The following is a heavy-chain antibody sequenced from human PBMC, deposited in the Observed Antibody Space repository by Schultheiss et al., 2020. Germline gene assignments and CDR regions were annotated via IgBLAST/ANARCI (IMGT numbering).Heavy chain of an antibody. CDR2: INSDGSST. V-gene: IGHV3-74*01. CDR3: ARLKMYSSSLVASGWFDP. Sequence: GGSLRLSCAASGFTFSSYAMSWVRQAPGKGLEWVSRINSDGSSTSYADSVKGRFTISRDNAKNSLYLQMNSLRAEDTAVYYCARLKMYSSSLVASGWFDPWGQGTLVTVSS. D-gene: IGHD6-13*01. CDR1: GFTFSSYA. J-gene: IGHJ5*02.